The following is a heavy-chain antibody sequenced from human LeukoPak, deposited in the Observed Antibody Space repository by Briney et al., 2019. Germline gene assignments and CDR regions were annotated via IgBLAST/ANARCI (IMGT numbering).Heavy chain of an antibody. CDR1: GFTFDDYA. V-gene: IGHV3-9*01. CDR3: AKDMMGSSWYEGNWFDP. D-gene: IGHD6-13*01. Sequence: GGSLRLSCAASGFTFDDYAMHWVRQAPGKGLEWVSGISWNSGSIGYADSVKGRFTISRDNAKNSLYLQMNSLRAEDTALYYCAKDMMGSSWYEGNWFDPWGQGTLVTVSS. CDR2: ISWNSGSI. J-gene: IGHJ5*02.